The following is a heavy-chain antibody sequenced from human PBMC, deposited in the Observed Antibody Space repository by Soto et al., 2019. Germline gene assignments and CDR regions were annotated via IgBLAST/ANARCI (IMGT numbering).Heavy chain of an antibody. V-gene: IGHV1-18*01. CDR1: GYTFTSYG. D-gene: IGHD7-27*01. Sequence: QVQLVQSGAEVKTPGASVKVSCKASGYTFTSYGISWVRQAPGQGLEWMGWISAYNGNKKDAQKLEGRDTMNTDKSTSTAYMELRSMRSDDTAVYYCAREPNDFDYWGQGTLVTVSS. CDR2: ISAYNGNK. CDR3: AREPNDFDY. J-gene: IGHJ4*02.